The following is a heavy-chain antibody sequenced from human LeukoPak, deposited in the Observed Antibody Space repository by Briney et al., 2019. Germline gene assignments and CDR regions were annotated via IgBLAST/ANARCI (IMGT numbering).Heavy chain of an antibody. Sequence: ASVKVSCKASGYTFTSYGISWVRQAPGQGLEWMGWISAYNGNTNYAQKLQGRVTMTTDTSTSTAYMELRSLRSDDTAVYYCARDRHYYYYYGMDVWGQGTTVTVSS. CDR2: ISAYNGNT. CDR3: ARDRHYYYYYGMDV. J-gene: IGHJ6*02. CDR1: GYTFTSYG. V-gene: IGHV1-18*01.